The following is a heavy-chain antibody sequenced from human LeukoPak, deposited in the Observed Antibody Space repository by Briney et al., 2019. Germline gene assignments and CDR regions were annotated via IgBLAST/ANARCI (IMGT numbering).Heavy chain of an antibody. CDR1: GFTFSNYW. V-gene: IGHV3-7*05. Sequence: GGSLSLSCAASGFTFSNYWMSWVRQAPGKGLEWVADIKQDGTQKYYVDSVEGRFTISTDNAKNSLYLQMNSLRVEDTAVYYCARDCGSDCSQAFDIWGQGTMVTVSS. CDR2: IKQDGTQK. J-gene: IGHJ3*02. CDR3: ARDCGSDCSQAFDI. D-gene: IGHD2-21*02.